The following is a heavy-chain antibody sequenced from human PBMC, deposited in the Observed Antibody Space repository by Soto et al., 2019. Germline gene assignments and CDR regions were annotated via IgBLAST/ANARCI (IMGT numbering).Heavy chain of an antibody. Sequence: EVQLLESGGNLIQPGGSLRLSCAASGFTCRNYAMSWVRQAPGAGPEWVSGISGSGGRTYYADSVKGRFTISRDNSNNALFLQMNSLRAEDTALFYCAKDPNGDYAGAFDIGGRVTMVTVAS. D-gene: IGHD4-17*01. J-gene: IGHJ3*02. CDR1: GFTCRNYA. V-gene: IGHV3-23*01. CDR3: AKDPNGDYAGAFDI. CDR2: ISGSGGRT.